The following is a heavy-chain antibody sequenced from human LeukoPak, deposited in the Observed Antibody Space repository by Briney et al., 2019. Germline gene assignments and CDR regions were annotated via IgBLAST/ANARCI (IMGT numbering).Heavy chain of an antibody. J-gene: IGHJ5*02. D-gene: IGHD2-21*01. CDR2: IYYSGST. Sequence: PSETLSLTCTVSGGSISSSSYYWGWIRQPPGNGLEWIGSIYYSGSTYYNPSLKSRVTISVDTSRNQFSLKLSSVTAADTAVFYCARHGRSVYCGGDCEDFDPWGQGTLVTVSS. CDR1: GGSISSSSYY. CDR3: ARHGRSVYCGGDCEDFDP. V-gene: IGHV4-39*01.